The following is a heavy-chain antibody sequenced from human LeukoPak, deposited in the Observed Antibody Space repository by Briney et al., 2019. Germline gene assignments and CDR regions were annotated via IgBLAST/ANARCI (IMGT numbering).Heavy chain of an antibody. CDR1: GGSIRSYY. CDR3: VGEKTVAGTNFDK. D-gene: IGHD6-19*01. J-gene: IGHJ4*02. CDR2: IYTSGST. V-gene: IGHV4-4*07. Sequence: SETLSLTCTVSGGSIRSYYWSWIRQPAGKGLEWIGRIYTSGSTEYNPSLKSRITMSQDTSKNQFSLKLSSVTAADTAVYYYVGEKTVAGTNFDKWGQGTLVTVSS.